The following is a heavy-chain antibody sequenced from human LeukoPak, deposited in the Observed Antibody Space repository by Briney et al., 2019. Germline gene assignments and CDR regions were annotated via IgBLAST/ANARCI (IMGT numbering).Heavy chain of an antibody. CDR1: GFTFTTYW. D-gene: IGHD1-7*01. J-gene: IGHJ4*02. Sequence: PGGSLRHSCAASGFTFTTYWMSWVRQTPGKGLEWVGNIKQDGSDKYYVDSVKGRFTFSRDNAKSSLYLQMNSLRAEDTAVYYCAGDLGTTGHWGQGTLVTVSS. CDR2: IKQDGSDK. V-gene: IGHV3-7*01. CDR3: AGDLGTTGH.